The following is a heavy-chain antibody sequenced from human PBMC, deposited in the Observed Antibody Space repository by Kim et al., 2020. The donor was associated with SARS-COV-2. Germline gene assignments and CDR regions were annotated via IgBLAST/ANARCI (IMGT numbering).Heavy chain of an antibody. Sequence: AKKCQGRVTITPDESTSTAYMELSSLRSEDTAVYYCARGRVVGARYFYYWGQGTLVTVSS. D-gene: IGHD1-26*01. J-gene: IGHJ4*02. V-gene: IGHV1-69*01. CDR3: ARGRVVGARYFYY.